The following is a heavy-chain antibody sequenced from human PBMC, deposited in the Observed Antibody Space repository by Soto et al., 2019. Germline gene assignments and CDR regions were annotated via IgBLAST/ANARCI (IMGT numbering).Heavy chain of an antibody. V-gene: IGHV4-59*01. CDR2: IYYSGST. D-gene: IGHD2-2*01. J-gene: IGHJ5*02. CDR3: ARDHVPAAHLGWFYP. Sequence: SETLSLTCTVSGGSISSYYWSWIRQPPGKGLEWIGYIYYSGSTNYNPSLKSRVTISVDTSKNQFSLKLSSVTAADTAVYYCARDHVPAAHLGWFYPWGQGTLFTVSS. CDR1: GGSISSYY.